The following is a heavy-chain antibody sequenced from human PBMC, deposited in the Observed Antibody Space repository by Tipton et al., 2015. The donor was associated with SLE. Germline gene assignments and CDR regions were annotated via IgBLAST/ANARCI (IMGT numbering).Heavy chain of an antibody. CDR2: IYYSGST. CDR1: GSSFSNYY. V-gene: IGHV4-59*08. CDR3: ARLSYYDSTGYFDY. J-gene: IGHJ4*02. D-gene: IGHD3-22*01. Sequence: TLSLTCTVSGSSFSNYYWSWIRQPPGKGLEWIGNIYYSGSTNYNPSLKSRVTISVHTSKNQFSLRLTSVTAADTAIYYCARLSYYDSTGYFDYWGQGSRVTVSS.